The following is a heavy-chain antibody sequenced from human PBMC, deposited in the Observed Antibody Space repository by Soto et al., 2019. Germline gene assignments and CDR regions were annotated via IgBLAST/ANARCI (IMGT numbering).Heavy chain of an antibody. Sequence: EVQLVESGGGLVQPGRSPRLSCAASGFTFDDYAMHWVRQAPGKGLEWVSGISWNSGSIGYADSVKGRFTISRDNAKNSLYLQMNSLRAEDTALYYCAKDVGIVVVPAAIDLWGQGTLVTVSS. D-gene: IGHD2-2*01. CDR1: GFTFDDYA. V-gene: IGHV3-9*01. CDR3: AKDVGIVVVPAAIDL. J-gene: IGHJ5*02. CDR2: ISWNSGSI.